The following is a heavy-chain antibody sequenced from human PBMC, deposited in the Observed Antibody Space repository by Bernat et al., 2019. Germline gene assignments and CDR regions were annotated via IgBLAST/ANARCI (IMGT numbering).Heavy chain of an antibody. D-gene: IGHD5-18*01. J-gene: IGHJ6*02. CDR1: GYSFTSYW. CDR2: IDPSDSYT. CDR3: ARFGGGIQLWHYYYYGMDV. Sequence: EVQLVQSGAEVKKPGESLRISCKGSGYSFTSYWISWVCQMPGKGLEWMGRIDPSDSYTNYSPSFQGHVTISADKSISTAYLQWSSLKASDTAMYYCARFGGGIQLWHYYYYGMDVWGQGTTVTVSS. V-gene: IGHV5-10-1*03.